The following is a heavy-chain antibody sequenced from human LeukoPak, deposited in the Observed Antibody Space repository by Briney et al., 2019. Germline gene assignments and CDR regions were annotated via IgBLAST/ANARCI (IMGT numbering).Heavy chain of an antibody. J-gene: IGHJ2*01. CDR2: IIPIFGIA. CDR3: ARVEIAARLGWYFDL. D-gene: IGHD6-6*01. Sequence: SVKVSFKASGGTFTIYAISWVRQAPGQGLEWMGRIIPIFGIANYSQKFQGRVTITADKSTSTAYMELSSLRPEDTAVYYCARVEIAARLGWYFDLWGRGTLVTVSS. CDR1: GGTFTIYA. V-gene: IGHV1-69*04.